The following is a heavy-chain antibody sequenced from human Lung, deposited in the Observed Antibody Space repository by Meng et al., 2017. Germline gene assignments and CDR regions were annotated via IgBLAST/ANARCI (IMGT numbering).Heavy chain of an antibody. CDR2: IHYSGST. V-gene: IGHV4-31*03. D-gene: IGHD3-22*01. CDR1: GGSISSGTYY. J-gene: IGHJ5*02. Sequence: QVQLQESGPGLVKPSQTLSLPCPVSGGSISSGTYYWGWIRQLPGKGLEWIAYIHYSGSTYYSPSLKSRVTISVDTSKNQLSLKLSSMTAADTAVYYCARYVFDSSSLYSNWFDPWGQGTLVTVSS. CDR3: ARYVFDSSSLYSNWFDP.